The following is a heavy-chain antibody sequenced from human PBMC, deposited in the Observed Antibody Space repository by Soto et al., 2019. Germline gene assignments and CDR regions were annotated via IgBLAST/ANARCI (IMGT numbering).Heavy chain of an antibody. CDR3: DRATQLDL. J-gene: IGHJ4*02. D-gene: IGHD3-3*01. CDR2: IYNAGCT. V-gene: IGHV4-30-4*01. CDR1: GVSIIIGKFY. Sequence: SSTXSLTCGVSGVSIIIGKFYLSWIRQPLGNGLEWIGYIYNAGCTSYNPSLKSLLSISADTSKNQFFLRLTSVTAADTAVYYCDRATQLDLWGQGPLV.